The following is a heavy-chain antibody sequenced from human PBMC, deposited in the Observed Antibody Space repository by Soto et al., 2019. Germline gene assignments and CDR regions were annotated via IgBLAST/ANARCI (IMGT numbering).Heavy chain of an antibody. V-gene: IGHV3-7*05. CDR3: AIVPALIYYGDYVDY. Sequence: EVQLVESGGGLVQPGGSRRLSCAASGFTFGRYWMSWVRQAPGKGLEWVANINQAGSEKYYVDSVKGRFTTSRDNDWTSVYLQMNSLRAEDTAVYYCAIVPALIYYGDYVDYWVQGTLVTVSS. CDR1: GFTFGRYW. J-gene: IGHJ4*02. D-gene: IGHD4-17*01. CDR2: INQAGSEK.